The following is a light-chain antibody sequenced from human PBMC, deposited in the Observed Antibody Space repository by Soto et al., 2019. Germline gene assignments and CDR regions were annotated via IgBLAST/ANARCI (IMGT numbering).Light chain of an antibody. CDR1: SSNIGGGYD. J-gene: IGLJ2*01. CDR2: GNS. Sequence: QSVLTQPPSVSGAPGQSVTISCTGTSSNIGGGYDVHWYQQLPGTAPKLFIYGNSNRPSGVPDRFSGSKSGTSASLAITGLQAEDEADYYCQSYDSSLSAVVFGGGTKLTVL. V-gene: IGLV1-40*01. CDR3: QSYDSSLSAVV.